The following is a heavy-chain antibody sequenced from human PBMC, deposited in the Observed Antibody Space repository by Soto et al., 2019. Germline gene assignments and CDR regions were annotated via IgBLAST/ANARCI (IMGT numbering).Heavy chain of an antibody. D-gene: IGHD3-22*01. V-gene: IGHV3-21*01. CDR3: ARPPNYYDSRGYYGY. CDR2: ISSSSSYI. Sequence: EVQLVESGGGLVKPGGSLRLSCAASGFTFSSYSMNWVRQAPGKGLEWVSSISSSSSYIYYADSVKGRFTISRDNAKNSLYLQRNSLRAEDTAGYYCARPPNYYDSRGYYGYWGQGTLVTVSS. J-gene: IGHJ4*02. CDR1: GFTFSSYS.